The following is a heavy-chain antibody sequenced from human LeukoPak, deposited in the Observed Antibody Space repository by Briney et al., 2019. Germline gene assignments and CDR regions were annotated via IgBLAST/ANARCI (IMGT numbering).Heavy chain of an antibody. CDR1: GGTFSSYA. CDR2: IIPIFGTT. J-gene: IGHJ4*02. V-gene: IGHV1-69*06. D-gene: IGHD4-17*01. CDR3: ARAYPSSLYKGDYVHPYYLDY. Sequence: SVKLSCKASGGTFSSYAISWVRQAPGQGLEWMGGIIPIFGTTIYAQKFQGRVTITADKSTSTAYMELSSLRSEDTAVYYCARAYPSSLYKGDYVHPYYLDYWGQGTLVTVSS.